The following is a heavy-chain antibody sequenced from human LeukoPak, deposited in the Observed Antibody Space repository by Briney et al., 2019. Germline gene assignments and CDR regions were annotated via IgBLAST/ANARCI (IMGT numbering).Heavy chain of an antibody. D-gene: IGHD1-26*01. CDR2: IYPGDSDT. CDR1: GYSFTSYW. V-gene: IGHV5-51*01. CDR3: ASVKWMNYWYSDL. J-gene: IGHJ2*01. Sequence: GESLKISCKGSGYSFTSYWIGWVRQMPGKGLEWMGIIYPGDSDTRYSPSFQGQVTISADKSISTAYLQWSSLKASDTAMYYCASVKWMNYWYSDLWGRGTLVTVSS.